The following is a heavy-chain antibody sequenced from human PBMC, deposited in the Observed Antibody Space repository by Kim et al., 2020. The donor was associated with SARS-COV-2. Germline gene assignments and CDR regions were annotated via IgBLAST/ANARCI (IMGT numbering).Heavy chain of an antibody. V-gene: IGHV4-34*01. Sequence: SETLSLTCAVYGGSFSDYYWSWIRQSPGKWLDWIGEINHSGSTIYNPSLKSRVTISIDTSKNQFSLKLSSVTAADTAVYYCARAYYGPGFNWFDPWGQGT. CDR3: ARAYYGPGFNWFDP. D-gene: IGHD3-10*01. J-gene: IGHJ5*02. CDR2: INHSGST. CDR1: GGSFSDYY.